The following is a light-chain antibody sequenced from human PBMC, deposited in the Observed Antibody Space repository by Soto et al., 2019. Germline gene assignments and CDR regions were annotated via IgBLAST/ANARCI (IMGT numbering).Light chain of an antibody. CDR1: TSDIVSNY. CDR3: GSWDSSLCIGV. Sequence: QSVLTQPPSVSAAPGQTVTISCSGITSDIVSNYLSWYQQLPGTAPKLIIYENHNRPAGIPDRFSGSKSGTSATLGITGLQTGDEADYYCGSWDSSLCIGVFGGGTKLTVL. CDR2: ENH. V-gene: IGLV1-51*01. J-gene: IGLJ2*01.